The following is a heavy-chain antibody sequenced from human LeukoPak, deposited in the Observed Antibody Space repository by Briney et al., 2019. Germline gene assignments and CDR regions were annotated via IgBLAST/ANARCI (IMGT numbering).Heavy chain of an antibody. CDR2: MDSDGSSI. D-gene: IGHD6-19*01. J-gene: IGHJ4*02. Sequence: GGSLRLSCAASGFTFSNSWMHWVRQAPGEGLVWVSRMDSDGSSIDYADSVKGRFTISRDNAKNTLYLQMNSLRVEDMAVYYCAREAAVAPFDYWGQGTLVTVSS. CDR3: AREAAVAPFDY. CDR1: GFTFSNSW. V-gene: IGHV3-74*01.